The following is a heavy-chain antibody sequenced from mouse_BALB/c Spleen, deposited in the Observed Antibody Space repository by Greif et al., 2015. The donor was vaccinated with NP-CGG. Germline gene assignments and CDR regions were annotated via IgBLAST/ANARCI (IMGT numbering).Heavy chain of an antibody. D-gene: IGHD2-14*01. CDR2: INPYNDGT. J-gene: IGHJ4*01. CDR3: ARKDYRYDDAMDY. CDR1: GYTFTSYV. Sequence: EVKLVESGPELVKPGASVKMSCKASGYTFTSYVMHWVKQKPGQGLEWIGYINPYNDGTKYNEKFKGKATLTSDKSSSTAYMELSSLTSEDSAVYYCARKDYRYDDAMDYWGQGTSVTVSS. V-gene: IGHV1-14*01.